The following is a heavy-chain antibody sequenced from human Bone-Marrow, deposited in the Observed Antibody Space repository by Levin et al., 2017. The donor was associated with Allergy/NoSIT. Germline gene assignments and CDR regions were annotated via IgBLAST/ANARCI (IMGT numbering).Heavy chain of an antibody. D-gene: IGHD1-26*01. CDR2: FYYTGST. CDR3: ARGNGSSYYYGLDV. Sequence: LRLSCTVSGASVGSGDYYWSWIRQPPGKGLEWIGYFYYTGSTYSKPSLKSRVSISADTSKNQFSLNLSSVTAADTAVYYCARGNGSSYYYGLDVWGQGTTVTVSS. CDR1: GASVGSGDYY. V-gene: IGHV4-30-4*01. J-gene: IGHJ6*02.